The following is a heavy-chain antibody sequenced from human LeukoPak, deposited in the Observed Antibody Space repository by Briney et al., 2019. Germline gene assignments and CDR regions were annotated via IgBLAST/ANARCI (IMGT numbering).Heavy chain of an antibody. J-gene: IGHJ5*02. Sequence: SETLSLTCTVSGGSISSSSYYWGWIRQPPGKGLESIGSIYYSGSTYYNPSLKSRVTISVDTSKNQFPLKLSSVTAADTAVYYCARLPDRGDGYNRPSFDPWGQGTLVTVSS. CDR1: GGSISSSSYY. V-gene: IGHV4-39*06. CDR3: ARLPDRGDGYNRPSFDP. CDR2: IYYSGST. D-gene: IGHD5-24*01.